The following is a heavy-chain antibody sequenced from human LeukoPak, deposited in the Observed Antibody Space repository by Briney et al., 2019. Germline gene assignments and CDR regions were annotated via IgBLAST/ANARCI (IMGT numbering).Heavy chain of an antibody. J-gene: IGHJ4*02. V-gene: IGHV3-53*01. Sequence: GGSLRLSCAASTFIVSNSHMTWVRQTPGQGLEWVSVIYNDGRTFYADSVKGRFTISRDNSRNTLYLQMNSLRAEDTAVYYCARGRNYFPIDFWGQGTPVTVPS. CDR2: IYNDGRT. CDR1: TFIVSNSH. D-gene: IGHD2/OR15-2a*01. CDR3: ARGRNYFPIDF.